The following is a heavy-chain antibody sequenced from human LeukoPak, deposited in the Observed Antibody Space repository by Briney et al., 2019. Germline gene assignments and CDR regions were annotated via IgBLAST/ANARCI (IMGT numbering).Heavy chain of an antibody. D-gene: IGHD3-10*01. CDR3: AGYGSGSSTGGMDV. J-gene: IGHJ6*02. V-gene: IGHV4-59*01. CDR1: GGSISSYY. CDR2: IYYSGST. Sequence: SETLSLTCTVSGGSISSYYWSWIRQPPGKGLEWIGYIYYSGSTNYNPSLKSRVTISVDTSKNQFSLKLSSVTAADTAVYYCAGYGSGSSTGGMDVWGQGTTVTVSS.